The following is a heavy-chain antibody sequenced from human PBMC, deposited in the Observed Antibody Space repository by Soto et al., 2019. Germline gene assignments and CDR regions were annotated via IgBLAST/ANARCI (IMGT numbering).Heavy chain of an antibody. CDR1: GGSISSGDYY. D-gene: IGHD3-3*01. CDR2: IYYSGST. V-gene: IGHV4-30-4*01. J-gene: IGHJ4*02. Sequence: QVQLQESGPGLVKPSQTLSLTCTVSGGSISSGDYYWSWIRQPPGKGLEWIGYIYYSGSTYYNPSLKSRVTISVDTSKNQFSLKLSSVTAADTAVYYCARSSRLGIFGVPLPDWGQGTLVTVSS. CDR3: ARSSRLGIFGVPLPD.